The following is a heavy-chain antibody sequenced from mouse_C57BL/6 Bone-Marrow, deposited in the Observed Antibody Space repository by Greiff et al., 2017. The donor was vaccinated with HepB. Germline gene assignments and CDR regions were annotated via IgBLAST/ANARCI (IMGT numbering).Heavy chain of an antibody. D-gene: IGHD1-1*01. Sequence: DVHLVESGGGLVQPGGSLSLSCAASGFTFTDYYMSWVRQPPGKALEWLGFIRNKANGYTTEYSASVKGRFTISSDNSESILYLQMNALRAEDRSTYYCARYHSSCYRYFDVWGTGTTVTVSS. CDR3: ARYHSSCYRYFDV. V-gene: IGHV7-3*01. CDR1: GFTFTDYY. CDR2: IRNKANGYTT. J-gene: IGHJ1*03.